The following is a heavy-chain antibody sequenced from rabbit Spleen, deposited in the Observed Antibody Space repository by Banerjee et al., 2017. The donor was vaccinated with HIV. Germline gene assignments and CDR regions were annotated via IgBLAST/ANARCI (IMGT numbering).Heavy chain of an antibody. D-gene: IGHD8-1*01. Sequence: QEQLVEYGGDLVQPEGSLTLTCKASGLDFSSGYDMCWVRQAPGKGLEWIGSIYTGSGGISWFASWAKGRFTFSKTSSTTVTLQMTSLTAADTATYFCARDGTGGSYFALWGPGTLVTVS. V-gene: IGHV1S45*01. J-gene: IGHJ4*01. CDR1: GLDFSSGYD. CDR2: IYTGSGGIS. CDR3: ARDGTGGSYFAL.